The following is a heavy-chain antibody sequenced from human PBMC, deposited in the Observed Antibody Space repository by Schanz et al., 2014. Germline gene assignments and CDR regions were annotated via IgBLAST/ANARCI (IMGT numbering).Heavy chain of an antibody. V-gene: IGHV3-30*03. CDR3: ARGGPAYYFDD. CDR2: VSSDGNND. CDR1: GFTFSTHA. J-gene: IGHJ4*02. Sequence: VQLVESGGGLVQPGGSLRLSCSASGFTFSTHAMHWVRQAPGKGLEWVALVSSDGNNDYYTDSVKGRFTISRDNSKNTVYIQMNSLRAEDTAVYYCARGGPAYYFDDWGQGTLVTVSS.